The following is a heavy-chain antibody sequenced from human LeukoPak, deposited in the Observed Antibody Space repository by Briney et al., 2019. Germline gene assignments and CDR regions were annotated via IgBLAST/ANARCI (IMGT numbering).Heavy chain of an antibody. D-gene: IGHD1-26*01. Sequence: GSVKVSCKASGYTFTNYGITWVRQAPGQGLEWMGWISALNGNTNYAQKLQGRVTITADESTSTAYMELSSLRSEDTAVYYCARDGLPYSGSRRRLDFWGQGTLVTVSS. CDR1: GYTFTNYG. V-gene: IGHV1-18*01. J-gene: IGHJ4*02. CDR2: ISALNGNT. CDR3: ARDGLPYSGSRRRLDF.